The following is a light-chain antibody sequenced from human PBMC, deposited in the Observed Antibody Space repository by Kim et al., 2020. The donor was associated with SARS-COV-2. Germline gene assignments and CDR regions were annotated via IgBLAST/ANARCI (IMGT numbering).Light chain of an antibody. CDR1: SSDVGPFAY. Sequence: GQSITISCTGISSDVGPFAYVSWYQQHSGKTPKLMIYDVSYRPSGVSNRFSGSKSGNTASLPISGLQAEDEAVYYCSSYTNNNSLMFGGGTQLTVL. J-gene: IGLJ3*02. CDR2: DVS. V-gene: IGLV2-14*03. CDR3: SSYTNNNSLM.